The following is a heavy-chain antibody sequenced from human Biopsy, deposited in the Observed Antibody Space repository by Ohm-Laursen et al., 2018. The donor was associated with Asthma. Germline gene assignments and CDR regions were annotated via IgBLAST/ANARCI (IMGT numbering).Heavy chain of an antibody. Sequence: SLRLSCAASGFTFIDYGMHWVRQAPGKGLEWVSAISGSGGSTYYADSVKGRFTISRDNSKNTLYLQMNSLRAEDTAVYYCATFPYGDYLPLDYWGQGTLVTVSS. CDR3: ATFPYGDYLPLDY. D-gene: IGHD4-17*01. CDR1: GFTFIDYG. CDR2: ISGSGGST. V-gene: IGHV3-23*01. J-gene: IGHJ4*02.